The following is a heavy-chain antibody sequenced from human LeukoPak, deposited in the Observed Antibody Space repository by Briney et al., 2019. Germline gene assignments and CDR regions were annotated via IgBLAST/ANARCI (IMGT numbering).Heavy chain of an antibody. J-gene: IGHJ6*03. CDR3: ASSHPEYCSSTSCYKGHYYYYYYMDV. Sequence: SETLSLTCTVSGGSISSSSYYWGWIRQPPGKGLEWIGSIYYSGSTYYNPSLKSRVTISVDTSKNQFSLKLSSVTAADTAVYYCASSHPEYCSSTSCYKGHYYYYYYMDVWGKGTTVTVSS. V-gene: IGHV4-39*07. CDR2: IYYSGST. CDR1: GGSISSSSYY. D-gene: IGHD2-2*02.